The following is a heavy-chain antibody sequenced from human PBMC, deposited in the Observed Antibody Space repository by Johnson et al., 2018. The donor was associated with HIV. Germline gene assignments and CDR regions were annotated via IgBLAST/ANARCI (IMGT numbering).Heavy chain of an antibody. CDR1: GFTFRDFA. V-gene: IGHV3-23*04. D-gene: IGHD6-19*01. Sequence: VQLVESGGGLVQPGGSLRLSCAASGFTFRDFAMSWVRQAPGKGLEWVPVISGRGGSTFYADSVRGRFTIPRDTSKTPMYLQMNSLRAEDMAVYYCAKEVGWLGDAFDIWGQGTMVTVSS. CDR3: AKEVGWLGDAFDI. CDR2: ISGRGGST. J-gene: IGHJ3*02.